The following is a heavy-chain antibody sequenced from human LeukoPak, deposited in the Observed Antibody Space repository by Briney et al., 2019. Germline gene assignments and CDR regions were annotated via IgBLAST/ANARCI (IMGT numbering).Heavy chain of an antibody. V-gene: IGHV3-23*01. CDR2: ISGSGGST. J-gene: IGHJ4*02. D-gene: IGHD3-10*01. CDR3: AKDNSGYGSGSYYNY. Sequence: PGGSLRLSCAASGFTFSSYAMSWVRQAPGKGLEWVSAISGSGGSTYYADSVKGRFTISRDNSKNTPYLQMNSLRAEDTAVYYCAKDNSGYGSGSYYNYWGQGTLVTVSS. CDR1: GFTFSSYA.